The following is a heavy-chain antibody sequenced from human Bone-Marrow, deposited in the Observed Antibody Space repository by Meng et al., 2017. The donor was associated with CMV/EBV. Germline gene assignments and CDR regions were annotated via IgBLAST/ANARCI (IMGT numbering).Heavy chain of an antibody. CDR1: GGSISTSNYY. Sequence: GSLRLSCTVSGGSISTSNYYWAWVRQPPGKGLEWIGSISDSGRTYYNPSLKSRVTISSDTSKNQFSLKLTSVTAADTAVYYCASFVQITPSAVAPPPWGQGILVTVSS. J-gene: IGHJ5*02. CDR3: ASFVQITPSAVAPPP. D-gene: IGHD6-19*01. CDR2: ISDSGRT. V-gene: IGHV4-39*07.